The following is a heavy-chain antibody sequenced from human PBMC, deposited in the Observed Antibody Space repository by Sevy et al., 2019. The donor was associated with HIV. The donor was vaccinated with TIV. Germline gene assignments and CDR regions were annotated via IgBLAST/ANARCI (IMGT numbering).Heavy chain of an antibody. V-gene: IGHV3-73*01. CDR1: GFSFRDSA. J-gene: IGHJ4*02. CDR2: IKSKGDNYAT. CDR3: MSLDLVVTGATFRGRNQNTIDW. Sequence: GGSLRLSCEASGFSFRDSAVHWVRQPFGKGLEWVGRIKSKGDNYATLYSSSVKGRFIISRNDSSNTAYLQMNSLQTEDTAIYYCMSLDLVVTGATFRGRNQNTIDWWGQGSLVTVSS. D-gene: IGHD2-21*02.